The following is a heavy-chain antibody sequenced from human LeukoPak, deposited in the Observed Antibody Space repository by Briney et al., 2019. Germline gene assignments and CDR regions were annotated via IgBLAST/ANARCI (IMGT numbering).Heavy chain of an antibody. Sequence: GGSLRLSCAASGFTFSDYYMSWIRQAPGKGLEWVSYISSSSSYTNYADSVKGRFTISRDNAKNSLYLQMNSLRAEDTAVYYCARGLEGAIAGYWGQGTLVTVSS. CDR3: ARGLEGAIAGY. CDR2: ISSSSSYT. J-gene: IGHJ4*02. CDR1: GFTFSDYY. V-gene: IGHV3-11*05. D-gene: IGHD1-26*01.